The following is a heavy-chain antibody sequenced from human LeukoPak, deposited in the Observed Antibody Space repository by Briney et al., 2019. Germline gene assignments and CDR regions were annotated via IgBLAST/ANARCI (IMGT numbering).Heavy chain of an antibody. J-gene: IGHJ4*02. Sequence: QPGRSLRLSCAASGFTFDDYAMHWVRQAPGKGLEWVSGISWNSGSIGYADSVKGRFTISRDNAKNSLYLQMNSLRAEDTAVYYCARALRGVGATEPADYWGQGTLVTVSS. CDR1: GFTFDDYA. CDR2: ISWNSGSI. D-gene: IGHD1-26*01. CDR3: ARALRGVGATEPADY. V-gene: IGHV3-9*01.